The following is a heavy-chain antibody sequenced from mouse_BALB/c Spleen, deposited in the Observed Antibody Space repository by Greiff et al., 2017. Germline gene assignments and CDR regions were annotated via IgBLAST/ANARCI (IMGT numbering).Heavy chain of an antibody. CDR2: ISYSGST. J-gene: IGHJ2*01. CDR1: GYSITSDYA. V-gene: IGHV3-2*02. CDR3: ARFFDY. Sequence: EVKLEESGPGLVKPSQSLSLTCTVTGYSITSDYAWNWIRQFPGNKLEWMGYISYSGSTSYNPSLKSRISITRDTSKNQFFLQLNSVTTEDTATYYCARFFDYWGQGTTLTVSS.